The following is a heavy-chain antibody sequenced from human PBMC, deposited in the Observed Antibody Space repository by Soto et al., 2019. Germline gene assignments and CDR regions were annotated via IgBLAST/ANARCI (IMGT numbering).Heavy chain of an antibody. CDR3: AKVGKTESYYCDL. Sequence: PGGSLRLSCAVSGFTFSSYAMSWVRQAPGKGLEWVSAISGSDGGTYYADSVKGRFTISRDNSKNTLYLQMNSLRAEDTAVYYCAKVGKTESYYCDLWGQGTLVTSPQ. V-gene: IGHV3-23*01. D-gene: IGHD1-1*01. CDR2: ISGSDGGT. J-gene: IGHJ4*02. CDR1: GFTFSSYA.